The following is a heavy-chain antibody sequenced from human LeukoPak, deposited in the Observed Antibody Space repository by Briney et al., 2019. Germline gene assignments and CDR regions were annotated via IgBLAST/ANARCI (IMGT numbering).Heavy chain of an antibody. D-gene: IGHD5-24*01. CDR2: ISSGSFSI. CDR1: GFTFSNYS. J-gene: IGHJ4*02. Sequence: SGGSLRLSCAASGFTFSNYSMNWVRQASGRGLEWISYISSGSFSIHYADSVKGRFTISRDNARNSPYLQMNSLRDEDTAVYYCARRINYFDSWGQGTLVTVSS. CDR3: ARRINYFDS. V-gene: IGHV3-48*02.